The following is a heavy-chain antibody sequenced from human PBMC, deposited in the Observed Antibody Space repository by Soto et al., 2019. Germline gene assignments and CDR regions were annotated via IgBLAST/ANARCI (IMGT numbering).Heavy chain of an antibody. J-gene: IGHJ5*02. CDR3: ARTGVLRYFDWSLGWFDP. CDR1: GYTFTSYD. Sequence: QVQLVQSGAEVKKPGASVKVSCKASGYTFTSYDINWVRQATGQGLEWMGWMNPNSGNTGYAQKFQGRVTMTRNTSIRTAYMELSSLRSEDTAVYYCARTGVLRYFDWSLGWFDPWGQGTLVTVSS. D-gene: IGHD3-9*01. CDR2: MNPNSGNT. V-gene: IGHV1-8*01.